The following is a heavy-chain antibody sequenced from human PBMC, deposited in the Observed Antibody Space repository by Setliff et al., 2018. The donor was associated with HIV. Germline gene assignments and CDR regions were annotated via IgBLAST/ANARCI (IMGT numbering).Heavy chain of an antibody. V-gene: IGHV4-59*11. CDR3: ARAPTHYFGDKNSPWPDGFDI. CDR2: IYNSGSTIT. D-gene: IGHD3-10*01. J-gene: IGHJ3*02. CDR1: SGSISSHY. Sequence: PSETLSLTCTVSSGSISSHYWTWIRQPPGKGLEYIGYIYNSGSTITNYNPSLNGRVTISLDMSKTQFSLKLNSVTAADTAVYFCARAPTHYFGDKNSPWPDGFDIWGLGTMVTVSS.